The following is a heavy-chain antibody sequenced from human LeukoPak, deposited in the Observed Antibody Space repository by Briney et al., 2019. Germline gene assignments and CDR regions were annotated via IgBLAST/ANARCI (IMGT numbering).Heavy chain of an antibody. CDR1: GFIFSSYA. V-gene: IGHV3-23*01. D-gene: IGHD3-16*01. CDR2: LRGNGDT. J-gene: IGHJ4*02. CDR3: AKASWVSTADAVL. Sequence: GGALTLSCAASGFIFSSYAMSWVREAPARGLKWVSSLRGNGDTFYADSVKGRFTLSRDESRKTVYLPLNELRVEDTAVYYCAKASWVSTADAVLWGQGTVVTVSS.